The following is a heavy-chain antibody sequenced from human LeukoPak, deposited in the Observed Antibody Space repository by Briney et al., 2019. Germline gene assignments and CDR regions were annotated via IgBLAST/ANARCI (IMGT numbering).Heavy chain of an antibody. J-gene: IGHJ4*02. CDR1: GYTFTGYY. CDR3: ARDFGEWELRRNFDY. D-gene: IGHD1-26*01. V-gene: IGHV1-2*02. Sequence: GASVKVSCKASGYTFTGYYMHWVRQAPGQGLEWMGWINPNSGGTNYAQKFQGRVTMTRDTSISTAYMELSRLRSDDTAVYYCARDFGEWELRRNFDYWGQGTLVTVSS. CDR2: INPNSGGT.